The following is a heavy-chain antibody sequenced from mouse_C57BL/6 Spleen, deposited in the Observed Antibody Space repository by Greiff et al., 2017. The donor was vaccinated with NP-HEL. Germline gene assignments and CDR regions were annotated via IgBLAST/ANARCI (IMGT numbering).Heavy chain of an antibody. J-gene: IGHJ3*01. CDR3: ARWPSYGNYEWFAY. CDR1: GYAFSSYW. V-gene: IGHV1-80*01. D-gene: IGHD2-10*01. Sequence: VQLQQSGAELVKPGASVKISCKASGYAFSSYWMNWVKQRPGKGLEWIGQIYPGDGDTNYNGKFKGKATLTADKSSSTAYMQLSSLTSEDSAVYFCARWPSYGNYEWFAYWGQGTLVTVSA. CDR2: IYPGDGDT.